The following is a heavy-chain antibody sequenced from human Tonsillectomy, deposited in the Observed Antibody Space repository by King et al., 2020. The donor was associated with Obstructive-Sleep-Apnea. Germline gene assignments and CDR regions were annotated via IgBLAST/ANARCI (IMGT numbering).Heavy chain of an antibody. J-gene: IGHJ5*02. CDR1: GGSISSSSYY. V-gene: IGHV4-39*01. CDR3: ARSITKIAAAGTLIWFDP. D-gene: IGHD6-13*01. Sequence: QLQESGPGLVKPSETLSLTCTVSGGSISSSSYYWGWIRQPPGKGLEWIGSIYYSGSTYYNPSLTSLVTISVDTSTNQFSLKLSSWTAADTAVYYCARSITKIAAAGTLIWFDPWGQGTLVTVSS. CDR2: IYYSGST.